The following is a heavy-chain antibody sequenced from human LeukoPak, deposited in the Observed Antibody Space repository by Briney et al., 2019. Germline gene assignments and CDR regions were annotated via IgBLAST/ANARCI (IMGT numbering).Heavy chain of an antibody. CDR3: ARGVPEYYDFWSGYFYYFDY. Sequence: SETLSLTCTVSGGSISSYYWSWIRQPPGKGLEWIGYIYYSGSTNYNPSLKSRVTISVDTSKNQFSLKLTSVTAADTGVYYCARGVPEYYDFWSGYFYYFDYWGQGTLVTVSS. CDR2: IYYSGST. J-gene: IGHJ4*02. D-gene: IGHD3-3*01. V-gene: IGHV4-59*01. CDR1: GGSISSYY.